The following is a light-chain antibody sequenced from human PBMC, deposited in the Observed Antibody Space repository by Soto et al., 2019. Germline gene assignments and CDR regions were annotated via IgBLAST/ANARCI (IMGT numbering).Light chain of an antibody. CDR1: QSVSSY. CDR2: DAS. V-gene: IGKV3-11*01. J-gene: IGKJ4*01. CDR3: QQRSNWPLT. Sequence: ESVLTPSPATLSFSTGERATLSCRASQSVSSYLAWYQQKPGQAPRLLIYDASKRATGIPARFSGSGSGTDFTLTIGSLEPEDFAVYYCQQRSNWPLTFGGGTKVDI.